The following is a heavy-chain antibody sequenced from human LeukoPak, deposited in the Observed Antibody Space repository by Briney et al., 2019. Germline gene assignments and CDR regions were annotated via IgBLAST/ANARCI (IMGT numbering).Heavy chain of an antibody. CDR3: ARDNRGNNFGSAFDI. CDR1: GFTFSTYA. D-gene: IGHD1/OR15-1a*01. Sequence: GGSLRLSCAASGFTFSTYAMHWVRQAPGKGLEWVADIFSGGSKNYYANSVKGRFIISRDSSKNALYLQINSLGPEDTAVYYCARDNRGNNFGSAFDIWGQGTMVTVSS. J-gene: IGHJ3*02. V-gene: IGHV3-30*04. CDR2: IFSGGSKN.